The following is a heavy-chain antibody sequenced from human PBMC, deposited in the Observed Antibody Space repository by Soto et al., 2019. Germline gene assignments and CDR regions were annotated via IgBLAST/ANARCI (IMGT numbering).Heavy chain of an antibody. J-gene: IGHJ6*03. CDR3: ARSGYGAYYYYYYYMDV. CDR1: GFTFSSYS. V-gene: IGHV3-48*01. Sequence: EVQLVESGGGLVQPGGSLRLSCAASGFTFSSYSMNWVRQAPGKGLEWVSYISSSSSTIYYADSVKGRFTIYRDNAKNSLYLQMNSLRAEDTAVYYCARSGYGAYYYYYYYMDVWGKGTTVTVSS. CDR2: ISSSSSTI. D-gene: IGHD5-12*01.